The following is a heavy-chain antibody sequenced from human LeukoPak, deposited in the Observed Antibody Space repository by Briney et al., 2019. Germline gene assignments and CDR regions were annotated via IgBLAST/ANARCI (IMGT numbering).Heavy chain of an antibody. CDR3: AGGHLWLGY. V-gene: IGHV3-11*01. CDR2: ISSSGSTI. J-gene: IGHJ4*02. D-gene: IGHD5-18*01. CDR1: GGSFSGYY. Sequence: LSLTCAVYGGSFSGYYWSWIRQAPGKGLEWVSYISSSGSTIYYADSVKGRFTISRDNAENPLYLQMNSLRAEDTAVYYCAGGHLWLGYWGQGTLVTVSS.